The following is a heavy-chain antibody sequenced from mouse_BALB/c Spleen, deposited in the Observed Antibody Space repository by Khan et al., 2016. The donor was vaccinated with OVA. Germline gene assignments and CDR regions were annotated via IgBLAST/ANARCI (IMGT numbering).Heavy chain of an antibody. CDR1: GYTFTDYY. CDR2: FYPGSDNT. V-gene: IGHV1-77*01. J-gene: IGHJ3*01. Sequence: VQLQQSGAELARPGASVKLSCKASGYTFTDYYINWMRQRTGQGLEWIGEFYPGSDNTYYNEKFKGKATLTADKSSSTAYMQLSSQTSEDSAVYCCAREWAAWFPYWGQGTLVTVSA. CDR3: AREWAAWFPY. D-gene: IGHD1-3*01.